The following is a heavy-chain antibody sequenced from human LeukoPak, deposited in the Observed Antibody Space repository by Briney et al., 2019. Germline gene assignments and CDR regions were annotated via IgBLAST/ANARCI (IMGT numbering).Heavy chain of an antibody. CDR1: GFTFDDYG. D-gene: IGHD3-10*01. J-gene: IGHJ4*02. CDR3: ARDDYGSGSWNDY. CDR2: TIWSGGST. Sequence: GGSLRLSCAASGFTFDDYGMSWVRQAPGKGLEWVSGTIWSGGSTGYVDSVKGRFTISRDNAKNSLYLQMNSLRADDTALYYCARDDYGSGSWNDYWGQGTLVTVSS. V-gene: IGHV3-20*04.